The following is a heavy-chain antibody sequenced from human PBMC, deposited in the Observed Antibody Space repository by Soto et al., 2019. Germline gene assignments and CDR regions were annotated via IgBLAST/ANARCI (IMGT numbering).Heavy chain of an antibody. CDR3: ARDPQGYYDSSGYSGYYFDY. D-gene: IGHD3-22*01. Sequence: QVQLVESGGGVVQPGRSLRLYCAASGFTFSSYGMHWVRQAPGKGLEWVAVIWYDGSNKYYADSVKGRFTISRDNSKNTLYLQMNSLRADDKAVYYCARDPQGYYDSSGYSGYYFDYWGQGTLVTVSS. J-gene: IGHJ4*02. CDR1: GFTFSSYG. CDR2: IWYDGSNK. V-gene: IGHV3-33*01.